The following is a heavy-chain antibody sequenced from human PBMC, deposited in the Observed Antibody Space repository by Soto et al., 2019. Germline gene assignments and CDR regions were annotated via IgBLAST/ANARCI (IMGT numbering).Heavy chain of an antibody. J-gene: IGHJ4*02. CDR3: ARVRVDNSGWYYFDY. CDR2: IYSGGRI. V-gene: IGHV3-53*01. CDR1: GFTVMSNY. Sequence: PWGSLRLSCAASGFTVMSNYIIFVRHSAWRGLEWVAVIYSGGRIYHADSVKGRCTISRDNSKNTLYLQMNSLRAEDTAVYYCARVRVDNSGWYYFDYWGQGTPVTVSS. D-gene: IGHD6-19*01.